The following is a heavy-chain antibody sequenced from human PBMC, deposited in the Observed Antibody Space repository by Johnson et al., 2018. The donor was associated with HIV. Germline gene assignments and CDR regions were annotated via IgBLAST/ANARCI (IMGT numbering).Heavy chain of an antibody. J-gene: IGHJ3*02. V-gene: IGHV3-66*01. CDR1: GFTVTTKY. Sequence: VQLVESGGGLVQPGGSLRLSCAASGFTVTTKYMSLVRQAPGKGLEWVSVIYSGGGTYYADSVKGRFTISRDNAKNSLYLQMNSLRAEDTAVYYCAREYDAFDIWGQGTMVTVSS. CDR2: IYSGGGT. CDR3: AREYDAFDI.